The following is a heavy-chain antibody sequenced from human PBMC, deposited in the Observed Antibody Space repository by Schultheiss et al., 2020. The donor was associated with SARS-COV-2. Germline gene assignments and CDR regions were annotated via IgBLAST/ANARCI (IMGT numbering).Heavy chain of an antibody. Sequence: SETLSLTCAVSGDPMTSGYWWSWVRQPPGKGLEWIGEVSHTGGINYNPSLKSRVSISVDKSKNQFSLKLSSVTAADTAVYYCARAPHSSSWDYFDYWGQGTLVTVSS. J-gene: IGHJ4*02. V-gene: IGHV4-4*02. CDR3: ARAPHSSSWDYFDY. CDR2: VSHTGGI. CDR1: GDPMTSGYW. D-gene: IGHD6-13*01.